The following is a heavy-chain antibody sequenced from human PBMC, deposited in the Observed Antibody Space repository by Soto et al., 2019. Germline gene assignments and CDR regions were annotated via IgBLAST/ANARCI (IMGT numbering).Heavy chain of an antibody. J-gene: IGHJ6*02. V-gene: IGHV4-59*01. CDR3: ARDTPGGPKVATIYGDYYYYGMDV. CDR1: GGSISSYY. D-gene: IGHD5-12*01. CDR2: IYYSGST. Sequence: SETLSLTCTVSGGSISSYYWSWIRQPPGKGLEWIGYIYYSGSTNYNPSLKSRVTISVDTSKNQFSLKLSSVTAADTAVYYCARDTPGGPKVATIYGDYYYYGMDVWGQGTTVTVSS.